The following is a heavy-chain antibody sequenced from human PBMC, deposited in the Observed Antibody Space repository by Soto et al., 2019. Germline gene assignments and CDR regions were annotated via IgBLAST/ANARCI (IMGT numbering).Heavy chain of an antibody. Sequence: QVQLVQSGAEVKKPGASVKVSCKASGYTFTSYGISWVRQPPGQGLEWMGWISAYNGNTNYAQKRQGSVPMTAYTSSSTDYMELRSLRSDDTAVSYCERDRSIYSGYDTRPLYYYYGMDVWGQGTTVTVSS. CDR1: GYTFTSYG. D-gene: IGHD5-12*01. CDR3: ERDRSIYSGYDTRPLYYYYGMDV. V-gene: IGHV1-18*04. CDR2: ISAYNGNT. J-gene: IGHJ6*02.